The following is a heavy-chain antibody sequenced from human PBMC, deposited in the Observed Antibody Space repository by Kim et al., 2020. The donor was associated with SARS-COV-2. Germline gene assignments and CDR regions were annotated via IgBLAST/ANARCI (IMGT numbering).Heavy chain of an antibody. V-gene: IGHV3-73*01. J-gene: IGHJ3*02. CDR1: GFTFSDSA. Sequence: GGSLRLSCAASGFTFSDSAMYWVRQASGKGLEWVGRIRSKANSYATAYAASVKGRFTISRADSKNTAYLQMNSLKTEDTAIYYCTRVPPYSNSWWDAFDIWGQGTMVTVSS. CDR3: TRVPPYSNSWWDAFDI. CDR2: IRSKANSYAT. D-gene: IGHD6-13*01.